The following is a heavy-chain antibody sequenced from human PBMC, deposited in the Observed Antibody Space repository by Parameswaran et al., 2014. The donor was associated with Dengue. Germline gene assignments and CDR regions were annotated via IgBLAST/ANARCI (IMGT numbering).Heavy chain of an antibody. CDR3: ARDRPGGYGMDV. D-gene: IGHD3-16*01. Sequence: WVRQAPGQGLEWMGIINPSGGSTSYAQKFQGRVTMTRDTSTSTVYMELSSLRSEDTAVYYCARDRPGGYGMDVWGQGTTVTVSS. V-gene: IGHV1-46*01. CDR2: INPSGGST. J-gene: IGHJ6*02.